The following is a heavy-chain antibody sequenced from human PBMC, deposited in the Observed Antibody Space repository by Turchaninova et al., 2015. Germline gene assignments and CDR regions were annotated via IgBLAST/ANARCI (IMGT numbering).Heavy chain of an antibody. D-gene: IGHD3-16*01. J-gene: IGHJ4*02. CDR1: GFTFVSYW. V-gene: IGHV3-7*03. Sequence: EVQLVESGGGVVQPGGSLRPSCAASGFTFVSYWMHWVRQAPGKGLEWVGNIKQDGSGRYYVDSVKGRFTISRDNAKNSLYLQMDTLRAEDTAVYYCARGGAAPGEYWGQGTLVTVSS. CDR3: ARGGAAPGEY. CDR2: IKQDGSGR.